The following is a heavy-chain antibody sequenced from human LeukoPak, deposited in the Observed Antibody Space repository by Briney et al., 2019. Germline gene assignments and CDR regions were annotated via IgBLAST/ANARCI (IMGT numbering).Heavy chain of an antibody. CDR3: ASFGRHGELLDI. CDR1: GGSISSYY. Sequence: SETLSLTCTVSGGSISSYYWGWIRQPPGKGLEWIGSIYYSGSTYYNPSLKSRVTISVDTSKNQFSLKLSSVTAADTAVYYCASFGRHGELLDIWGQGTMVTVSS. J-gene: IGHJ3*02. V-gene: IGHV4-39*01. D-gene: IGHD1-26*01. CDR2: IYYSGST.